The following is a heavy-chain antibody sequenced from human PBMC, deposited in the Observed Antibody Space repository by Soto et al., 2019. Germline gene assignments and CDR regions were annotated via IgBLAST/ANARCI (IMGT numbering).Heavy chain of an antibody. V-gene: IGHV3-7*01. CDR3: ATGGSGTYYLGPLDY. Sequence: EVQLVESGGGLVLPGGSLRLSCVGSAFSLKTYWMAWVRQAPGKGRECVANIRQYGDETFYVDSVKGRFTISRDNANNSVYLQMDNLRAADTGVYYCATGGSGTYYLGPLDYWGQGIMVIVSS. D-gene: IGHD3-10*01. CDR2: IRQYGDET. CDR1: AFSLKTYW. J-gene: IGHJ4*02.